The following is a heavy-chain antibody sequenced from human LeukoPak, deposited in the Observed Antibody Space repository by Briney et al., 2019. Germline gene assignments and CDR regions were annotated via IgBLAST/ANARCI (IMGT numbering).Heavy chain of an antibody. CDR2: INHSGTT. J-gene: IGHJ4*02. CDR3: ARRILTMVRGVVSWVFDY. D-gene: IGHD3-10*01. V-gene: IGHV4-34*01. CDR1: GGSFSDYY. Sequence: SETLSLTCAVYGGSFSDYYWSWIRHPPGKGLEWIGEINHSGTTNYNPSLKSRVTISVDTSKNQFSLKLRSVNAADTAVYYCARRILTMVRGVVSWVFDYWGQGTLVTVSS.